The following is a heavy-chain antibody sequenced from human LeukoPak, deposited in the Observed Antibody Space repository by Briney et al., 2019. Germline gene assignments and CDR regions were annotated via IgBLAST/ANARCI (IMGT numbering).Heavy chain of an antibody. D-gene: IGHD6-6*01. CDR3: AKWGIAARHFDY. Sequence: PGGSLRLSCAASGFTFSSFAMSWVRQAPGKGLEWVSTISGSGGSTYYADSVKGRFTISRDNSKNTLYLQMNSLRAEDTAVYYCAKWGIAARHFDYWGQGTLVTVSS. CDR1: GFTFSSFA. CDR2: ISGSGGST. V-gene: IGHV3-23*01. J-gene: IGHJ4*02.